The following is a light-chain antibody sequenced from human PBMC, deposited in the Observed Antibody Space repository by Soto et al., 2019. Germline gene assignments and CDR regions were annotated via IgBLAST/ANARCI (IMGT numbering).Light chain of an antibody. J-gene: IGKJ2*01. CDR3: QHYYSYPYT. CDR2: KAS. Sequence: DIQMTQSPSTLSASVGDRVTITCRASQSISSWLAWYQQKPGKAPNLLIYKASFLESGVPSRFSGSGSGTEFTLTIGSLQPDDFATYYCQHYYSYPYTFGQGTKLEIK. CDR1: QSISSW. V-gene: IGKV1-5*03.